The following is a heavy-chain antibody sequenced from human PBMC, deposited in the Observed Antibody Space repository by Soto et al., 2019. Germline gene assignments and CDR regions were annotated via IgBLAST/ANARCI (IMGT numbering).Heavy chain of an antibody. CDR3: ASCGITIFGVVITAYDY. Sequence: QVQLVQSGAEVKKPGASVKVSCKASGYTFTGYYMHWVRQAPGQGLEWMGWINPNSGGTNYAQKFQGRVTMTRDTSISTAYMELSRLRSDDTAVYYCASCGITIFGVVITAYDYWGQGTLVTVSS. CDR1: GYTFTGYY. V-gene: IGHV1-2*02. CDR2: INPNSGGT. D-gene: IGHD3-3*01. J-gene: IGHJ4*02.